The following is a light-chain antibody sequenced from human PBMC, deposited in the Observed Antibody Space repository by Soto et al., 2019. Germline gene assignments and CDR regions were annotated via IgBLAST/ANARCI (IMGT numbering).Light chain of an antibody. V-gene: IGLV2-14*01. CDR3: SSYTSSTNYV. J-gene: IGLJ1*01. Sequence: QSALTQPASVSGSPGQSITISCTGTNSDVSIYNYVSWYQHHPGKAPKLMIYQVTNRPSGVSNRFSGSKSGNTASLTISGLQAEDEADYYCSSYTSSTNYVFGTGTKLTV. CDR1: NSDVSIYNY. CDR2: QVT.